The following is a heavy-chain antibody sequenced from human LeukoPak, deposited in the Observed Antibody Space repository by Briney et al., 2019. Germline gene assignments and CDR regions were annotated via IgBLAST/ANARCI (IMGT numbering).Heavy chain of an antibody. CDR1: GFTFSSYG. Sequence: PGRSLRLSCAASGFTFSSYGMHWVRQAPGKGLEWVAVISYDGSNKYYADSVKGRLTISRDNSKNTLYLEMNSLGADDTAVYYCAKGYNGDYLKPDYWGQGTLVTVSS. D-gene: IGHD2-21*01. CDR3: AKGYNGDYLKPDY. V-gene: IGHV3-30*18. CDR2: ISYDGSNK. J-gene: IGHJ4*02.